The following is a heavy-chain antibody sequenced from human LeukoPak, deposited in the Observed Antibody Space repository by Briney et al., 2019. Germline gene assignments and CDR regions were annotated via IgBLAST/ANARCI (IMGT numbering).Heavy chain of an antibody. J-gene: IGHJ6*03. Sequence: SETLSLTCSVSGASIVSYYWSWIRQPPGKGLEWIGYMFYSGSTNYNPSLKSRATMSVDLSKNQFSLTLTSVTAADTAVYYCARVPRSYYYYYYMDVWGKGTTVTVSS. V-gene: IGHV4-59*01. CDR2: MFYSGST. CDR3: ARVPRSYYYYYYMDV. CDR1: GASIVSYY.